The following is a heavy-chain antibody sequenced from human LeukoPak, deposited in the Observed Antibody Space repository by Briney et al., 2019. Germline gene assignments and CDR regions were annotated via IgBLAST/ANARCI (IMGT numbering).Heavy chain of an antibody. D-gene: IGHD6-19*01. V-gene: IGHV3-23*01. CDR2: ICVSGGST. Sequence: PAASLRLSCAASGFTFSSDAMSWIRQAPGKGLEPVSAICVSGGSTYYADSVKGRFTISRDNSKNTLYLQMNSLRAEDTAVYYCAKDDSSGWYSTFDYWGQGTLVTVSS. J-gene: IGHJ4*02. CDR1: GFTFSSDA. CDR3: AKDDSSGWYSTFDY.